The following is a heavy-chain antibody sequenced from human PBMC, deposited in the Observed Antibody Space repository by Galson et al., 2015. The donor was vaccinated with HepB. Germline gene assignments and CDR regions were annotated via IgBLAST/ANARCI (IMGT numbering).Heavy chain of an antibody. V-gene: IGHV3-48*03. J-gene: IGHJ4*02. CDR3: AIYPLYPDYMWEPPPGFFDY. Sequence: SLRLSCAASGFTFSSYEMNWVRQAPGKGLEWASYISSSGSTIYYADSVKGRFTISRDNSKNTLYLQMNSLRAEDTAVYYCAIYPLYPDYMWEPPPGFFDYWGQGTLVTVSS. CDR1: GFTFSSYE. CDR2: ISSSGSTI. D-gene: IGHD1-26*01.